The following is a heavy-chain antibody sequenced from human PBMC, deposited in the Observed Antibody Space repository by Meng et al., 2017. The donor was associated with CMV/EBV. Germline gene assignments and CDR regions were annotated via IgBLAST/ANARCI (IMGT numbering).Heavy chain of an antibody. CDR2: IIPVFETA. V-gene: IGHV1-69*12. Sequence: QGQRVQAAAEGKKPGSRVNAPCKTSGGTFSTFAISWVRQAPGEGLEWMGGIIPVFETANYAERFQDRVTITADDSTTTAYMELSSLRADDTALYFCARGGDSWYSDYWDQGTLVTVSS. J-gene: IGHJ4*02. CDR3: ARGGDSWYSDY. CDR1: GGTFSTFA. D-gene: IGHD1-26*01.